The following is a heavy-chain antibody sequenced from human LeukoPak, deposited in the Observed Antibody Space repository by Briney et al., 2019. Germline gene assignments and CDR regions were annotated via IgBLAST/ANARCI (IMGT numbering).Heavy chain of an antibody. CDR1: GYSFTSYW. J-gene: IGHJ5*02. V-gene: IGHV5-10-1*01. Sequence: GESLRISCKGSGYSFTSYWISWVRLLPGEGLQWMGMIDPGDSYTNYSPSFQGHVTISVDRSITTAYLQWSSLKASDTAIYYCARRRADSSGYFYGGLDPWGQGTLVTVSS. D-gene: IGHD3-22*01. CDR3: ARRRADSSGYFYGGLDP. CDR2: IDPGDSYT.